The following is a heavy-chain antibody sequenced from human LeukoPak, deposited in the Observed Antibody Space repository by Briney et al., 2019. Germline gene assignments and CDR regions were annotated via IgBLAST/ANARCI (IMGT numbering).Heavy chain of an antibody. CDR1: GYTFTSYG. V-gene: IGHV1-18*01. CDR2: ISAYNGNT. Sequence: GASVKVSCKASGYTFTSYGISWVRQAPGQGLEWMGWISAYNGNTNYAQKLQGRVTMTTDTSTSTAYMELRSLRSDDTAVYYCARDRWMAVRLVSGSWGQGTLVAVSS. D-gene: IGHD2-15*01. CDR3: ARDRWMAVRLVSGS. J-gene: IGHJ5*02.